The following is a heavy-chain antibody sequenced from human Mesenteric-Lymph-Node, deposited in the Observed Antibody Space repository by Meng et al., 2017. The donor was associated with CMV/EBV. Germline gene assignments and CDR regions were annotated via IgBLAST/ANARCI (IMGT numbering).Heavy chain of an antibody. D-gene: IGHD3-10*01. CDR3: ARVPSGWD. CDR2: ISSDGSST. V-gene: IGHV3-74*01. Sequence: SLRLSCAASGFTFSSYWMHWVRQAPGKGLVWVSRISSDGSSTSYADSVKGRFTISRDNTKNTLYLQMNSLRAEDTAVYYCARVPSGWDWGQGTLVTVSS. J-gene: IGHJ4*02. CDR1: GFTFSSYW.